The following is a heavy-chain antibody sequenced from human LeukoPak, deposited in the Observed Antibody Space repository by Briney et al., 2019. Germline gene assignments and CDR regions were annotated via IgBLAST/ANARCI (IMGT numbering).Heavy chain of an antibody. CDR2: MNPNSDNT. J-gene: IGHJ5*02. CDR3: ARSGLDVVVVVAARNWFDP. CDR1: GYTFTSYD. Sequence: ASVKVSCKVSGYTFTSYDINWVRQATGQGLEWMGWMNPNSDNTGYAQKFQGRVTMTRNTSISTAYMELSSLRSEDTAVYYCARSGLDVVVVVAARNWFDPWGQGTLVTVSS. V-gene: IGHV1-8*01. D-gene: IGHD2-15*01.